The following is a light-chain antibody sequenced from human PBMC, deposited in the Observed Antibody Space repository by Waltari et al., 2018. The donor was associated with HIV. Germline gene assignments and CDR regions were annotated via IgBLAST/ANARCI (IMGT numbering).Light chain of an antibody. V-gene: IGLV1-40*01. CDR3: QSYDTRLSGHVV. J-gene: IGLJ2*01. Sequence: QSVLTQPPSVSGAPGQRVTISCTGSSPNIGAGYDVHWYQQLPGTAPKLLIYGNTNRPSGVPDRFSGSKSGTSASLAITGLQAEDEADYYCQSYDTRLSGHVVFGGGTKLTVL. CDR1: SPNIGAGYD. CDR2: GNT.